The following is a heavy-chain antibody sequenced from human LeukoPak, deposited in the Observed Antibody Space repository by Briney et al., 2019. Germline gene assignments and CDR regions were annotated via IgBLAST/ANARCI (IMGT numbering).Heavy chain of an antibody. CDR3: ARESTVAGTSWATRYYYGMDV. D-gene: IGHD6-19*01. CDR2: ISAYNGNT. CDR1: GYTFTSYG. J-gene: IGHJ6*02. V-gene: IGHV1-18*01. Sequence: ASVKVSCKASGYTFTSYGISWVRQAPGQGLEWMGWISAYNGNTNYAQKLQGRVTMTTDTSTSTAYMELRSLRSDDTAVYYCARESTVAGTSWATRYYYGMDVWGQGTTVTASS.